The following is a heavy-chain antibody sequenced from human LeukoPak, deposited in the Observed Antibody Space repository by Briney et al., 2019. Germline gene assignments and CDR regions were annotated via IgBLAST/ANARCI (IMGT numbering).Heavy chain of an antibody. D-gene: IGHD1-7*01. CDR1: GFTFSSYA. V-gene: IGHV3-23*01. CDR3: AKTGNYWGFDS. J-gene: IGHJ4*02. Sequence: GGSLRLSCAASGFTFSSYAMSWVRQAPGKGLQWVSVISGSGGSTYYADSVKGRFTISRDNSKDTLYLQMNTLRAEDTAVYHCAKTGNYWGFDSWGQGTLVTVSS. CDR2: ISGSGGST.